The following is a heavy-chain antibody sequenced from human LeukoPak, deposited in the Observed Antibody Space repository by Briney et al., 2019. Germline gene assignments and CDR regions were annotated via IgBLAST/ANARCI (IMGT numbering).Heavy chain of an antibody. CDR1: GFTFSTYD. CDR2: ISSSSSTI. V-gene: IGHV3-48*01. D-gene: IGHD1-20*01. J-gene: IGHJ4*02. Sequence: GGSLRLSCAASGFTFSTYDMNWVRQAPGKGLEWVSYISSSSSTIYYADSVKGRFTTSRDNAKNSLNLQMNSLRAEDTAVYYCARHNWNHFDYWGQGTLVTVSS. CDR3: ARHNWNHFDY.